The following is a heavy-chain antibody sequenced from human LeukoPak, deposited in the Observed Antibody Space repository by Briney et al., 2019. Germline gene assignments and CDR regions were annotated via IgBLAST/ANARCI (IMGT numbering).Heavy chain of an antibody. V-gene: IGHV3-7*01. D-gene: IGHD2-21*01. CDR2: IKQDGSEK. CDR1: GFTFSSYW. CDR3: ARATASNWFDP. J-gene: IGHJ5*02. Sequence: PGGSLRLSCAASGFTFSSYWMSWVRQAPGKGLEWVANIKQDGSEKYYVDSVKGRVTISRDNAKNSLYLQMNSMRAEDTAVYYCARATASNWFDPWGQGTLVTVSS.